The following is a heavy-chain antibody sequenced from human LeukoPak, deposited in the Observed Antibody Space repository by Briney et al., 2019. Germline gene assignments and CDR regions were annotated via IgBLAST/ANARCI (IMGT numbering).Heavy chain of an antibody. CDR1: GGSISSYY. D-gene: IGHD6-13*01. CDR3: ARGPSSSWYWFDP. CDR2: ISYSAIT. V-gene: IGHV4-59*08. Sequence: PSETLSLTCTVSGGSISSYYWSWIRQPPGKGLEWIGYISYSAITNHNPALKSRVTISVDTSKNQFSLKLSSVTAADTAVYYCARGPSSSWYWFDPWGQGTLVTVSS. J-gene: IGHJ5*02.